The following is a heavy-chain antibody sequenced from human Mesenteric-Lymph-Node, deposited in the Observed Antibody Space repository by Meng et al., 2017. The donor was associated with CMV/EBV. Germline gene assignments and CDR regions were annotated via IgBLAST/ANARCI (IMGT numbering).Heavy chain of an antibody. J-gene: IGHJ4*02. CDR1: GFTFSSYA. D-gene: IGHD6-13*01. Sequence: GGSLRLSCAASGFTFSSYAMSWVRQAPGKGLEWVSLISWDGGSTYYADSVKGRFTISRDNSKNSLYLQMNSLRTEDTALYYCAKDIARYSSSWTLFDYWGQGTLVTVSS. V-gene: IGHV3-43*01. CDR2: ISWDGGST. CDR3: AKDIARYSSSWTLFDY.